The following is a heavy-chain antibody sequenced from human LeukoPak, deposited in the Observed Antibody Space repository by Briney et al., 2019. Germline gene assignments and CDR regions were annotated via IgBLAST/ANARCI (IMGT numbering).Heavy chain of an antibody. CDR3: ASGSYGGNAFDI. CDR2: IIPILGIA. V-gene: IGHV1-69*02. J-gene: IGHJ3*02. Sequence: EASVKVSCKASGYTFTGYYMHWVRQAPGQGLEWMGRIIPILGIANYAQKFQGRVTITADKSTSTAYMELSSLRSEDTAVYYCASGSYGGNAFDIWGQGTMVTVSS. D-gene: IGHD1-26*01. CDR1: GYTFTGYY.